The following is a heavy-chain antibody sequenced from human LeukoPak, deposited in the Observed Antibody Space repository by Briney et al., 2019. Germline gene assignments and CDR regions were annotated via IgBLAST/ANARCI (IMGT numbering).Heavy chain of an antibody. J-gene: IGHJ6*03. Sequence: SETLSLTCAVYGGSFSGYYWSRIRQPPGKGLEWIGEINHSGSTNYNPSLKSRVTISVDTSKNQFSLKLSSVTAADTAVYYCARARPPYYYYYYMDVWGKGTTVTVSS. CDR3: ARARPPYYYYYYMDV. V-gene: IGHV4-34*01. CDR2: INHSGST. CDR1: GGSFSGYY.